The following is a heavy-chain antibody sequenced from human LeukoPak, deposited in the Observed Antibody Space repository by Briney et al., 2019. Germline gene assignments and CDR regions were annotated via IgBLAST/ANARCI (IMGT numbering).Heavy chain of an antibody. Sequence: GGSLRLSCAASGFTFSSYEMDWVRQAPGKGREWVSYIGSSGDIIYYADSVKGRFTISRDNAKNSLYQQMNSLRAEDTAIYYCARAGPVYGDYAYWGQGTLVTVSS. CDR2: IGSSGDII. CDR3: ARAGPVYGDYAY. J-gene: IGHJ4*02. V-gene: IGHV3-48*03. CDR1: GFTFSSYE. D-gene: IGHD4-17*01.